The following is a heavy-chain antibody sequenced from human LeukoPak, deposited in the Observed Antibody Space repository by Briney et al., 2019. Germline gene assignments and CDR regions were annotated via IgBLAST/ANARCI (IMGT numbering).Heavy chain of an antibody. J-gene: IGHJ5*02. V-gene: IGHV4-4*07. CDR3: TRDSGTTGEVKFDP. Sequence: SETLSLTCTVSGGSISKQYWTWVRQSAGRGLEWVGRIYGDGTITYNPSLRSRVTMSLDTSKNQFSLRLTSVTAADTAMYYCTRDSGTTGEVKFDPWGQGTLVTVSS. CDR2: IYGDGTI. D-gene: IGHD3-10*01. CDR1: GGSISKQY.